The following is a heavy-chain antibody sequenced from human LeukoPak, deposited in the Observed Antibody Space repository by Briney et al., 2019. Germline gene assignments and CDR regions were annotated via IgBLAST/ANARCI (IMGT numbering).Heavy chain of an antibody. CDR1: GGSISSSSYY. CDR2: IYYSGST. J-gene: IGHJ6*02. CDR3: ARLPYYYDSSGYYLYYGMDV. D-gene: IGHD3-22*01. Sequence: SETLSLTCTVSGGSISSSSYYWGWIRQPPGKGLEWIGSIYYSGSTYYNPSLKSRVTISVDTSKNQFSLKLSSVTAADTAVYYCARLPYYYDSSGYYLYYGMDVWGPGTTVTVSS. V-gene: IGHV4-39*01.